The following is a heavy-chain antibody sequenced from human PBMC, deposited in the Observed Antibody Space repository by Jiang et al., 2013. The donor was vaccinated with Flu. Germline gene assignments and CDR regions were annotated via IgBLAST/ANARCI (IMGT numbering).Heavy chain of an antibody. D-gene: IGHD2-15*01. CDR3: AFVVAATFVDY. V-gene: IGHV1-69*04. Sequence: GAEVKKPGSSVKVSCKASGGTFSSYAISWVRQAPGQGLEWMGRIIPILGIANYAQKFQGRVTITADKSTSTAYMELSSLRSEDTAVYYCAFVVAATFVDYWGQGTLVTVSS. CDR2: IIPILGIA. CDR1: GGTFSSYA. J-gene: IGHJ4*02.